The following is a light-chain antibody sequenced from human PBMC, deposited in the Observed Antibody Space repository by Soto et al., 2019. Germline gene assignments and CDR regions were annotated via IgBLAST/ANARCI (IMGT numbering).Light chain of an antibody. Sequence: QSALTQPASVSGSPGQSITISCTGTSSDVGSYNLVSWYQQHPGKAPKLMIYEGSKRPSGVSNRFSGSKSGNTASLTISGLEAEDEADYYCCSYAGSSTYLVVGGGIKL. CDR3: CSYAGSSTYLV. CDR2: EGS. CDR1: SSDVGSYNL. J-gene: IGLJ2*01. V-gene: IGLV2-23*01.